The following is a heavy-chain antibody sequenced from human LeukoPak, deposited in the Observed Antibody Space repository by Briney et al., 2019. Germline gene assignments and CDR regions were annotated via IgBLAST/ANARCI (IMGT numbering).Heavy chain of an antibody. CDR3: ARRLLVSGYGLFDY. V-gene: IGHV1-2*02. Sequence: ASVKVSCKASGYTFTDYYIHWVRQAPGVGLEWMGWMNLNSGGTNYAQKFQGRVTMTSDTTISTAYMELSTLRSDDTDVYYCARRLLVSGYGLFDYWGQGTLVTVSS. J-gene: IGHJ4*02. CDR2: MNLNSGGT. D-gene: IGHD5-12*01. CDR1: GYTFTDYY.